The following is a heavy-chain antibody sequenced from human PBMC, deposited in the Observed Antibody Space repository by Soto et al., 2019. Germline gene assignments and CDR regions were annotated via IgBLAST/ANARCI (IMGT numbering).Heavy chain of an antibody. V-gene: IGHV1-69*12. CDR3: AREGRVQLTEFWYFDL. J-gene: IGHJ2*01. Sequence: QVQLVQSGAEVKKPGSSVQVSCKASGGTFSSYAISWVRQAPGQGLEWMGGIIPIFGTANYAQKFQGRVTITADESTSTAYMELSSLRSEDTAVYYCAREGRVQLTEFWYFDLWGRGTLVTVSS. D-gene: IGHD5-18*01. CDR2: IIPIFGTA. CDR1: GGTFSSYA.